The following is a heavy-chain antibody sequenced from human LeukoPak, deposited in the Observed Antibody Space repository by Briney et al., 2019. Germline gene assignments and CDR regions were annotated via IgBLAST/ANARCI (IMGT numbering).Heavy chain of an antibody. CDR1: GGSISSYY. D-gene: IGHD2-2*01. CDR2: IYYSGST. V-gene: IGHV4-59*01. J-gene: IGHJ4*02. Sequence: SETLSLTRTVSGGSISSYYWSWIQQPPGKGLEWIGYIYYSGSTNYNPSLKSRVTISVDTSKNQFSLKLSSVTAADTAVYYCARDLGSTSHYMDYWGQGTLVTVSS. CDR3: ARDLGSTSHYMDY.